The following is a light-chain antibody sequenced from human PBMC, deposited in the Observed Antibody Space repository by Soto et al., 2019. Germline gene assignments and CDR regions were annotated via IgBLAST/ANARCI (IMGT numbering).Light chain of an antibody. CDR3: QSYDNNLSESWDVV. Sequence: QSVLTQPPSVSGAPGQRVTIPCTGSSSNIGAGFDVHWYQQLPGTAPKLLISGNINRPSGVPDRFSGSKSGTSASLAITGLQAEDEADYYCQSYDNNLSESWDVVFGGGTQLTVL. J-gene: IGLJ2*01. V-gene: IGLV1-40*01. CDR1: SSNIGAGFD. CDR2: GNI.